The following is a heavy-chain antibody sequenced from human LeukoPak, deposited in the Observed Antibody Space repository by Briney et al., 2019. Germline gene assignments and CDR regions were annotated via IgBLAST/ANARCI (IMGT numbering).Heavy chain of an antibody. Sequence: PGGSLRLSCAASGFTLRTYVMYWVRQAPGSGLEYVSAISGDGSSTHADSVKGRFTTSRDTLFLQMSSLRPEDTAVYYCVRAQGYCSAGTCYFYLWGQGTLVTVSS. CDR2: ISGDGSST. D-gene: IGHD2-15*01. V-gene: IGHV3-64D*06. CDR3: VRAQGYCSAGTCYFYL. J-gene: IGHJ4*02. CDR1: GFTLRTYV.